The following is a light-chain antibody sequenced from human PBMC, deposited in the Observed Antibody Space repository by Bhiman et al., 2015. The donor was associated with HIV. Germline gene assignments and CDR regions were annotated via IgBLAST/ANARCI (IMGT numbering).Light chain of an antibody. J-gene: IGLJ3*02. CDR3: QAWDSTTRVV. Sequence: QPVLTQPPSASGTPGQRVTISCSGSTSNIGTYYVYWYQLLPGTTPKVLIYANDQRPSGIPERFAGSTSGNTATLTISEAQSVDEADYYCQAWDSTTRVVFGGGTKLTVL. CDR2: AND. V-gene: IGLV1-47*01. CDR1: TSNIGTYY.